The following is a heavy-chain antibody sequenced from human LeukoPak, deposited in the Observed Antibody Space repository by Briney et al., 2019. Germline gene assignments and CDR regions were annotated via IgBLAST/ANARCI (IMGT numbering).Heavy chain of an antibody. V-gene: IGHV4-61*01. CDR2: IYYSGST. CDR3: ARAAYSGSYHSDY. Sequence: PSETLSLTCTVSGGSVNSGSYYWNWIRQPPGKGLEWIGYIYYSGSTNYNPSLKSRVTISVDTSKNQYSLKLSSVTAADTAVYYCARAAYSGSYHSDYWGQGTLVTVSS. J-gene: IGHJ4*02. D-gene: IGHD1-26*01. CDR1: GGSVNSGSYY.